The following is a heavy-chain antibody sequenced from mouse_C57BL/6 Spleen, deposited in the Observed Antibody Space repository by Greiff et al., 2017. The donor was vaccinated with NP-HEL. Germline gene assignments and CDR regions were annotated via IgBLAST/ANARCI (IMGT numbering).Heavy chain of an antibody. V-gene: IGHV1-53*01. CDR3: ARWHYGSSYDY. CDR1: GYTFTSYW. Sequence: QVQLQQPGTELVKPGASVKLSCKASGYTFTSYWMHWVKQRPGQGLEWIGNINPSNGGTNYNEKFKSKATLTVDTSSRTAYMQLSSLTSEDSAVYDCARWHYGSSYDYWGQGTTLTVSS. D-gene: IGHD1-1*01. J-gene: IGHJ2*01. CDR2: INPSNGGT.